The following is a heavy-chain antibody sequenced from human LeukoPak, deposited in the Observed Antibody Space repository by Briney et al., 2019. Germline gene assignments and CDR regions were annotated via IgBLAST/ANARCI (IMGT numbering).Heavy chain of an antibody. D-gene: IGHD6-13*01. V-gene: IGHV3-53*01. CDR3: ARDEEAAAGFDY. CDR1: GFTISSNY. CDR2: IYSGGST. J-gene: IGHJ4*02. Sequence: PGGSLRLSCAASGFTISSNYMSWVRQAPGKGLEWVSVIYSGGSTYYADSVKGRFTISRDNSKNTLYLQINSLRVEDTAVYYCARDEEAAAGFDYWGQGTLVTVSS.